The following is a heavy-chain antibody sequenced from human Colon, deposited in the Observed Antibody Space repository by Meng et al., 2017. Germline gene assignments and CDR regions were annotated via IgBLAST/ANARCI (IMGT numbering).Heavy chain of an antibody. V-gene: IGHV3-7*01. J-gene: IGHJ4*02. CDR1: GFTFSSYW. CDR2: IKPDESEK. CDR3: ARSGTYYFDSSGYY. Sequence: GGSLRLSCAASGFTFSSYWMSWVRQVPGKGLEWVANIKPDESEKYYVDSVKGRFTISRDNAKNPVFLQMNSLRAEDTAVYYCARSGTYYFDSSGYYWGQGVLVTVSS. D-gene: IGHD3-22*01.